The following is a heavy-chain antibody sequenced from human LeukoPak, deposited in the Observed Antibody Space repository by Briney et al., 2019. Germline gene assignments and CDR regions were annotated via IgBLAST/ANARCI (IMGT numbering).Heavy chain of an antibody. CDR2: ISSSSSYI. J-gene: IGHJ5*02. D-gene: IGHD6-19*01. CDR3: ARGGQWLVDP. V-gene: IGHV3-21*01. CDR1: GFTFDDYG. Sequence: GGSLRLSCAASGFTFDDYGMSWVRQAPGKGLEWVSSISSSSSYIYYADSVKGRFTISRDNAKNSLYLQMNSLRAEDTAVYYCARGGQWLVDPWGQGTLVTVSS.